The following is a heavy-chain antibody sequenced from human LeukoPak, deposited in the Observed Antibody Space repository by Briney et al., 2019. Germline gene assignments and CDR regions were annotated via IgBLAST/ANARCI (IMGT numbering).Heavy chain of an antibody. V-gene: IGHV3-7*05. CDR3: AALVAPY. CDR2: IKEDGSEK. CDR1: GFTFNGCW. Sequence: GGSLRLSCTTSGFTFNGCWMNWVRQAPGKGLEWVANIKEDGSEKNYVDSVKGRFTISRDNAQKSLYLQMNSLRAEDTAVYYCAALVAPYWGQGTLVTVSS. D-gene: IGHD2-15*01. J-gene: IGHJ4*02.